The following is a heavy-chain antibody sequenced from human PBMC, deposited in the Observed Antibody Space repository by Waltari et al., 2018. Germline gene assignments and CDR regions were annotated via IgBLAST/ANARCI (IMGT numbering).Heavy chain of an antibody. Sequence: EVQLVESGGGLVESGGSLRLSWSVSGFTLRALGINWVRQSPGKGLEGVSFISTSSNYIYYADSVKGRFAVSRDNARNSIFLDMNSLRAEDTAVYYCARAGSGYDDPLDYWGQGTQVTVSS. V-gene: IGHV3-21*06. CDR1: GFTLRALG. D-gene: IGHD5-12*01. CDR3: ARAGSGYDDPLDY. J-gene: IGHJ4*02. CDR2: ISTSSNYI.